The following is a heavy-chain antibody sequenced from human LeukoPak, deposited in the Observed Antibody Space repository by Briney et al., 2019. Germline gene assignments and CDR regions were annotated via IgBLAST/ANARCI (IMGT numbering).Heavy chain of an antibody. J-gene: IGHJ4*02. D-gene: IGHD3-10*01. V-gene: IGHV3-21*06. CDR1: GFTFSSYT. Sequence: PGGSLRLSCAASGFTFSSYTMNWVRQAPGKRLEWVSSIGSSSTYIYYADSVKGRFTVSRDNSKNTLYLQMNSLGPEGTAVYYCARDYYGSGSRDYWGQGTLVTVSS. CDR2: IGSSSTYI. CDR3: ARDYYGSGSRDY.